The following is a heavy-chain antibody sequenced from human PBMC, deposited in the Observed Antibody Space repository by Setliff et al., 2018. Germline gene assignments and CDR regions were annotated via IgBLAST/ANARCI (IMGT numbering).Heavy chain of an antibody. CDR2: IIPIFGTA. CDR1: GGTFSSYA. Sequence: GGPVKVSCKASGGTFSSYAISWVRQAPGQGLEWMGGIIPIFGTANYAQKFQGRVTITTDESTRTAYMEVTSLRSDDTAVYYCATEKFPGDWGDHWGQGTLVTVSS. D-gene: IGHD2-21*01. V-gene: IGHV1-69*05. CDR3: ATEKFPGDWGDH. J-gene: IGHJ4*02.